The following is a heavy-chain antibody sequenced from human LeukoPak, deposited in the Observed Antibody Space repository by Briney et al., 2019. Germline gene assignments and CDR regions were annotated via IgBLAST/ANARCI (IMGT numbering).Heavy chain of an antibody. CDR3: ARDYYDSSGYYYVDY. D-gene: IGHD3-22*01. V-gene: IGHV4-4*07. CDR2: IYTSGST. CDR1: GYSIISDYY. J-gene: IGHJ4*02. Sequence: SETLSLTCTVSGYSIISDYYWSWIRQPAGKGLEWIGRIYTSGSTNYNPSLKSRVTISVDTSKNQFSLKLSSVTAADTAVYYCARDYYDSSGYYYVDYWGQGTLVTVSS.